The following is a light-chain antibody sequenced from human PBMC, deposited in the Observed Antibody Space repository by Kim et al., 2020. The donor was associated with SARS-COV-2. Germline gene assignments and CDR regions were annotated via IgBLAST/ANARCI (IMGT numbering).Light chain of an antibody. J-gene: IGKJ4*01. CDR3: QQYNNWPPLT. V-gene: IGKV3-15*01. CDR2: GAS. CDR1: QSIRSN. Sequence: EIVMTQSPGTLSVSPGERATLSCRASQSIRSNLAWYQQKPGQAPRLLIYGASTRATGIPARFSGSGSGTEFTLTINSLQSEDFAVYYCQQYNNWPPLTFGGGTKVDIK.